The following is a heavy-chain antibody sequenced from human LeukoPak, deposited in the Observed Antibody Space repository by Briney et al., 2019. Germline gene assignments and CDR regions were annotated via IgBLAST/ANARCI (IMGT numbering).Heavy chain of an antibody. CDR2: ISGSGGST. V-gene: IGHV3-23*01. J-gene: IGHJ4*02. CDR3: AKYHDYGDYVAN. Sequence: GGSLRLSCAASGFTFSGYSMNWVRQAPGKGLEWVSAISGSGGSTYYADSVKGRFTISRDNSKNTLYLQMNSLRAEDTAVYYCAKYHDYGDYVANWGQGTLVTVSS. D-gene: IGHD4-17*01. CDR1: GFTFSGYS.